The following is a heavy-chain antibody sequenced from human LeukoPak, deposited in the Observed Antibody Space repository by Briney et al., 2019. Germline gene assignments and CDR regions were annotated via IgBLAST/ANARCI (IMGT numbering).Heavy chain of an antibody. CDR2: IYYSGST. V-gene: IGHV4-59*06. CDR1: GGSISSYY. J-gene: IGHJ4*02. CDR3: ARGGRGYYFDY. D-gene: IGHD1-26*01. Sequence: PSETLSLSCTVSGGSISSYYWSWIRQHPGKGLEWIGYIYYSGSTYYNPSLKSRVTMSVDTSKNQFSLKLSSVTAADTAVYYCARGGRGYYFDYWGQGTLVTVSS.